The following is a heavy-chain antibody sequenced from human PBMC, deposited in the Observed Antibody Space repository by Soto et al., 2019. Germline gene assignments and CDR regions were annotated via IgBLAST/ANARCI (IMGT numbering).Heavy chain of an antibody. Sequence: GGPRRVYCGVSGITVSRYYMSWVRQAAGKGLEWVSVIYAGTITYYADSVKGRFTIYRDNSKNTLNLEMNSLRVEDTAVYYCARIPYDNSGTIFDYWGQGTLVTVSS. CDR2: IYAGTIT. D-gene: IGHD3-22*01. CDR1: GITVSRYY. V-gene: IGHV3-53*01. J-gene: IGHJ4*02. CDR3: ARIPYDNSGTIFDY.